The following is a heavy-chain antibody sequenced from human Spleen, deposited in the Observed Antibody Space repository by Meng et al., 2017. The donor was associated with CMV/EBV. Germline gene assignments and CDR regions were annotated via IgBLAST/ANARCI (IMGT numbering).Heavy chain of an antibody. CDR1: GGTFSSYT. Sequence: SVKVSCKASGGTFSSYTISWVRQAPGQGLEWMGRIIPILGIANYAQKFQGRVTITADKSTSTAYMELSSLRSEDTAVYYCASATVTTYDTFDIWGQGTMVTVSS. CDR3: ASATVTTYDTFDI. D-gene: IGHD4-11*01. V-gene: IGHV1-69*02. CDR2: IIPILGIA. J-gene: IGHJ3*02.